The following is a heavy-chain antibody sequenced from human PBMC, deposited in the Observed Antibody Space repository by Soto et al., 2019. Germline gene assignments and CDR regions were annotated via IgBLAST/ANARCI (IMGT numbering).Heavy chain of an antibody. D-gene: IGHD3-22*01. Sequence: ASVKVSCKASGYTFTSYAVHWVRQAPGQRLEWMGWINAGNGNTKYSQKFQGRVTITRDTSASTAYMELSSLRSEDTAVYYCARDTADSSGYYGGFDYWGQGTLVTVSS. CDR1: GYTFTSYA. V-gene: IGHV1-3*01. CDR2: INAGNGNT. J-gene: IGHJ4*02. CDR3: ARDTADSSGYYGGFDY.